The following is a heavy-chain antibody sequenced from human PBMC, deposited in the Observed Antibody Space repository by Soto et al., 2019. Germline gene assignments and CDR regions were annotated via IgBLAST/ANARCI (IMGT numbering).Heavy chain of an antibody. CDR2: IYHSGST. D-gene: IGHD6-6*01. J-gene: IGHJ4*02. Sequence: ASETLSLTGAVSGGSISSGGYSWSWIRRPPGKGLEWIGYIYHSGSTYYNPSLKSRVTISVDRSKNQFSLKLSSVTAADTAVYYCARVKSSSNSYYFDYWGQGTLVTVSS. V-gene: IGHV4-30-2*01. CDR3: ARVKSSSNSYYFDY. CDR1: GGSISSGGYS.